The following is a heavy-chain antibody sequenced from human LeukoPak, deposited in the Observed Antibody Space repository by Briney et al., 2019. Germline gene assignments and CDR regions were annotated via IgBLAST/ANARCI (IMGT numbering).Heavy chain of an antibody. CDR2: IYHSGTT. Sequence: NPSETLSLTCTVSGYSISSDYYWGWIRQPPGKGLEWIGSIYHSGTTYYNPSLKSRVTISLDTSINQFSLKLSSVAAADTAVYYCAKGTRFGEFPRNWFDPWGQGTLVTVSS. J-gene: IGHJ5*02. D-gene: IGHD3-10*01. CDR1: GYSISSDYY. CDR3: AKGTRFGEFPRNWFDP. V-gene: IGHV4-38-2*02.